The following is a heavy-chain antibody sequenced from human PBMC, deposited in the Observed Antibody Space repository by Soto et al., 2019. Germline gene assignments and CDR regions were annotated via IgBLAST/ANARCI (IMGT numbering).Heavy chain of an antibody. D-gene: IGHD3-10*01. CDR2: INPSGGST. CDR1: GYTFTSYY. J-gene: IGHJ6*02. CDR3: ARDPRITMVRGVIKVGAGMDV. V-gene: IGHV1-46*01. Sequence: QVQLVQSGAEVKKPGASVKVSCKASGYTFTSYYMHWVRQAPGQGLEWMGIINPSGGSTSYAQKFQGRVPMTRDTSTSTVYMELSSLRSEDTAVYYCARDPRITMVRGVIKVGAGMDVWGQGTTVTVSS.